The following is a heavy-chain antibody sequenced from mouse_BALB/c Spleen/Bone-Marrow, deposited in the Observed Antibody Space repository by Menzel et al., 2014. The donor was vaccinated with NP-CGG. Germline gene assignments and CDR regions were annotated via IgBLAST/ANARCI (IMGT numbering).Heavy chain of an antibody. Sequence: EVMLVESGGGLVQPGGSLKLSCTASGFDFSRYWMSWVRQAPGKGLQWIEEINLESSTINYTPSLKDKFIISRDNAKNTLYLQMSKVRSEDTALYYCTRLTYYGLSDYWGQGTTLTVSS. V-gene: IGHV4-1*02. D-gene: IGHD1-2*01. J-gene: IGHJ2*01. CDR2: INLESSTI. CDR1: GFDFSRYW. CDR3: TRLTYYGLSDY.